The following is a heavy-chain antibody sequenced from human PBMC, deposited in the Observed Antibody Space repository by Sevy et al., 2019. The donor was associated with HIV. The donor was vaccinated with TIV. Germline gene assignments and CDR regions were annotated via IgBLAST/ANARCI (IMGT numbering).Heavy chain of an antibody. V-gene: IGHV3-23*01. CDR3: AKVLNPALESMMEVTVRSLKGFDV. Sequence: GGSLRLSCAASGFTLSSYNMNWVRQAPGKGLEWVSSISGFGNTYYADSVRGRFTISRDNAKNTLYLQMNSLRADDTAVYYCAKVLNPALESMMEVTVRSLKGFDVWGQGTMVTVSS. CDR1: GFTLSSYN. D-gene: IGHD3-22*01. J-gene: IGHJ3*01. CDR2: ISGFGNT.